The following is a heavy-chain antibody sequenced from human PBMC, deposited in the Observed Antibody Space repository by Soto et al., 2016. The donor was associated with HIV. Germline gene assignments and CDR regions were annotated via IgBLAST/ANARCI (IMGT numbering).Heavy chain of an antibody. CDR2: MNPNSGNT. D-gene: IGHD3-10*01. CDR3: ARGERITMVRGGPPYYYMDV. J-gene: IGHJ6*03. Sequence: QVQLVQSGAEVKKPGASVKVSCKASGYTFTSYDINWVRQATGQGLEWMGWMNPNSGNTGYAQKFQGRVTITRNTSISTAYMELSSLRSEDTAVYYCARGERITMVRGGPPYYYMDVWGKGTTVTVSS. CDR1: GYTFTSYD. V-gene: IGHV1-8*03.